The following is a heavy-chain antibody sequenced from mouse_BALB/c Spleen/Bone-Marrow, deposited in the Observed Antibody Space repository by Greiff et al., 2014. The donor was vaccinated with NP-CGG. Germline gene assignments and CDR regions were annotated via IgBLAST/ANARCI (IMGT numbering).Heavy chain of an antibody. Sequence: VQLQQPGPQLVRPGASVKISCKASGYSFTSYWMHWVKQRPGQGLEWIGMIDPSDSETRLNQKFKDKATLTVDKSSSTAYMQLSSPTSEDSAVYYCARPRYDYDDAMDYWGQGTSVTASS. V-gene: IGHV1S126*01. CDR2: IDPSDSET. D-gene: IGHD2-4*01. CDR3: ARPRYDYDDAMDY. J-gene: IGHJ4*01. CDR1: GYSFTSYW.